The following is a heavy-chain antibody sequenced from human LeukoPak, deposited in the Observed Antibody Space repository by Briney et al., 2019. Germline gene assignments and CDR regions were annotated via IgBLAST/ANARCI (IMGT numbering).Heavy chain of an antibody. CDR1: GFTFSSYS. CDR2: ISSSSTI. D-gene: IGHD4-17*01. J-gene: IGHJ4*02. Sequence: PGGSLRLSCAASGFTFSSYSMNWVRQASGKGLEWVSYISSSSTIYYADSVKGRFTISRDNAKNSLYLQMNSLRAEDTAVYYCARDSDYGDLIFDYWGQGTLVSVSS. CDR3: ARDSDYGDLIFDY. V-gene: IGHV3-48*01.